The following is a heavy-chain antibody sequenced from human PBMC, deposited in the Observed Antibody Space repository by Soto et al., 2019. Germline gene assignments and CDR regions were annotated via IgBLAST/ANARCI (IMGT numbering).Heavy chain of an antibody. CDR2: ISDSRGST. Sequence: PGGSLRLSCAASGFTFSSYAMSWVRQAPGKGLEWVSTISDSRGSTYYADSEKGRFTISTDNSKDTLYLQMNSLRAEDTAVYYCAKKSGRLTTDFDYWGQGTLVTVSS. V-gene: IGHV3-23*01. D-gene: IGHD1-26*01. CDR1: GFTFSSYA. J-gene: IGHJ4*02. CDR3: AKKSGRLTTDFDY.